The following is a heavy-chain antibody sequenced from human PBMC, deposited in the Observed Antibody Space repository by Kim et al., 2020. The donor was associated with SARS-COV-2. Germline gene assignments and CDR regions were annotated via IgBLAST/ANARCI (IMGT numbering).Heavy chain of an antibody. D-gene: IGHD3-10*01. CDR3: ASPYGSGSYYIY. J-gene: IGHJ4*02. CDR2: IYHSGST. CDR1: GYSISSGYY. Sequence: SETLSLTCTVSGYSISSGYYWGWIRQPPGKGLEWIGSIYHSGSTYYNPSLKSRVTISVDTSKNQFSLKLSSVTAADTAVYYCASPYGSGSYYIYWGQGTLVTVSS. V-gene: IGHV4-38-2*02.